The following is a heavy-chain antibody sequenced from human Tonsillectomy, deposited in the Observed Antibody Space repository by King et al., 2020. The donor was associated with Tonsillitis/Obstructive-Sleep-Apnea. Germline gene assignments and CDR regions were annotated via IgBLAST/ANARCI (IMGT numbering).Heavy chain of an antibody. J-gene: IGHJ6*03. V-gene: IGHV3-23*04. D-gene: IGHD5/OR15-5a*01. CDR1: GFTFSNYA. CDR2: ISGSGDNT. CDR3: AKLGSVYDSFYHYYNMDV. Sequence: DVQLVESGGGLIQPGGSLRLYCAASGFTFSNYAISWVRQAPGTGLEWVSGISGSGDNTYYAASVKGRITISRDNSKNTLYLEMNSLSAEDTAIYYCAKLGSVYDSFYHYYNMDVWGKGTTVTVSS.